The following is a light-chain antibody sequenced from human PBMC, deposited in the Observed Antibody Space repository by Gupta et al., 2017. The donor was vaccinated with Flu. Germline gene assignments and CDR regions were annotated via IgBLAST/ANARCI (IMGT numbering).Light chain of an antibody. Sequence: WLAWYQQKAGKAPRLLIFRSSVLESGVPSRFSGSGSGKEFALTIRSLQPDDFATYYCQQYDTDYTFGQGTRLDIK. V-gene: IGKV1-5*03. CDR2: RSS. CDR3: QQYDTDYT. J-gene: IGKJ2*01. CDR1: W.